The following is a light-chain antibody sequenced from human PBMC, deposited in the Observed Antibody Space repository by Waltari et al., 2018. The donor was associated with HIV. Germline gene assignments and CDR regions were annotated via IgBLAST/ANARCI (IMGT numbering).Light chain of an antibody. CDR2: EVN. CDR1: SSDVGNYTL. Sequence: QSALTQPASVSGSPGQSIAISCTGTSSDVGNYTLVSWYQQSPGKAPRLMIYEVNKRPSGISNRFSGSKSGNTASLIISGLQSEDEDYYYCSSYAGGTSWVFGGGTKLTVL. V-gene: IGLV2-23*02. J-gene: IGLJ3*02. CDR3: SSYAGGTSWV.